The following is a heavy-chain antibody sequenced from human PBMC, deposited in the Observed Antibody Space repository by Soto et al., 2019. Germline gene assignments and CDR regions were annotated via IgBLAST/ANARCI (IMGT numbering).Heavy chain of an antibody. D-gene: IGHD6-6*01. CDR3: ARQYSSSSDAFDI. CDR1: GGSISSYY. J-gene: IGHJ3*02. V-gene: IGHV4-59*08. Sequence: SETLALTCTVSGGSISSYYWSWIRQPPGKGLEWIGYIYYSGSTNYNPSLKSRVTISVDTSKNQFSLKLSSVTAADTAVYYCARQYSSSSDAFDIWGQGTMVTVSS. CDR2: IYYSGST.